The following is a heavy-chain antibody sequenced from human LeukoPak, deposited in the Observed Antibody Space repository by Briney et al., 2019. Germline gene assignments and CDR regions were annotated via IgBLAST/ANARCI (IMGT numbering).Heavy chain of an antibody. CDR1: EFTFSSYA. CDR2: ISGSGGST. V-gene: IGHV3-23*01. D-gene: IGHD3-22*01. CDR3: AKTDAYYYDSSGYGY. Sequence: PGGSLRLSCAASEFTFSSYAMSWVRQAPGKGLEWVSAISGSGGSTYYADSVKGRFTISRDNSKNTLYLQMNSLRAEDTAVYYCAKTDAYYYDSSGYGYWGQGTLVTVSS. J-gene: IGHJ4*02.